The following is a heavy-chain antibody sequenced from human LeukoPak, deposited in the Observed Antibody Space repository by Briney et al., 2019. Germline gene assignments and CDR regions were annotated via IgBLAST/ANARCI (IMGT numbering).Heavy chain of an antibody. Sequence: SSETLSLTCTVSGGSISSYYWSWIRQPPGKGLEWIGYIYYSGSTNYNPSLKSRVTISVDTSKNQFSLKLSSVTAADTAVYYCARIYKRFAFDIWGQGTMVTVSS. CDR3: ARIYKRFAFDI. CDR1: GGSISSYY. J-gene: IGHJ3*02. D-gene: IGHD1-14*01. CDR2: IYYSGST. V-gene: IGHV4-59*01.